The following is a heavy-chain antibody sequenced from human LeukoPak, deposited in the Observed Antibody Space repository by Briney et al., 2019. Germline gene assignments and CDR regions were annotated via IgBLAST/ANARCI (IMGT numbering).Heavy chain of an antibody. D-gene: IGHD2-15*01. Sequence: PGGSLRLSCAASGFILSNYWMHWVRQAPGKGPVWVSRINSDGSNTRYADSVKGRFTISRDNAKNTLYLQMNSLRDEDTAVYYCAREDYCSGGSCLENWFDPWGQGTLVTVSS. CDR2: INSDGSNT. J-gene: IGHJ5*02. CDR1: GFILSNYW. V-gene: IGHV3-74*01. CDR3: AREDYCSGGSCLENWFDP.